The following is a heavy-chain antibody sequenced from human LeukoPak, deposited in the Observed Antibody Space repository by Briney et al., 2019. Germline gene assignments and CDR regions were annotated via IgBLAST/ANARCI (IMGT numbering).Heavy chain of an antibody. D-gene: IGHD2-2*01. CDR3: ARPLKIPGYCSSTSCPPFYYYYYMDV. J-gene: IGHJ6*03. V-gene: IGHV4-34*01. CDR2: INHSGST. CDR1: GGSFSGYY. Sequence: SETLSLTCAVYGGSFSGYYWSWIRQPPGKGLEWIGEINHSGSTNYNPSLKSRVTISVDTSKNQFSLKLSSVTAADTAVYYCARPLKIPGYCSSTSCPPFYYYYYMDVWGKGTTVTVSS.